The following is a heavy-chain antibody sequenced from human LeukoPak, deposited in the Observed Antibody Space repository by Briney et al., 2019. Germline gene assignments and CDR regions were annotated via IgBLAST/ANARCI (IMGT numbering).Heavy chain of an antibody. D-gene: IGHD5-18*01. CDR1: GYNFASFW. J-gene: IGHJ4*02. CDR2: IFPGDSDT. V-gene: IGHV5-51*01. CDR3: VRWGKYTYGEMDY. Sequence: GESLKISCKGSGYNFASFWIGWVRQRPGKGLEWVAIIFPGDSDTRYRPSFQGQVTISDDKSVNTAYLQWSSLKASDTAMYYCVRWGKYTYGEMDYWGQGTLVTVSS.